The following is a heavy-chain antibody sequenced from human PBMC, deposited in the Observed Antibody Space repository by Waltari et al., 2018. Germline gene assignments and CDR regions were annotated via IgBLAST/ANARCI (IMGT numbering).Heavy chain of an antibody. CDR3: AGDYDSGSYRFDF. V-gene: IGHV4-59*01. J-gene: IGHJ4*02. CDR2: IYYSGST. Sequence: QVQLQESGPGLVKPSETLSLTCTVSGGSISNYHWSWIRQPPGRGLEWIGYIYYSGSTTYNPSLKSRISMSLDTSRNQFSLKMSSVTADDTAVYYCAGDYDSGSYRFDFWGQGTLVTVSS. CDR1: GGSISNYH. D-gene: IGHD3-10*01.